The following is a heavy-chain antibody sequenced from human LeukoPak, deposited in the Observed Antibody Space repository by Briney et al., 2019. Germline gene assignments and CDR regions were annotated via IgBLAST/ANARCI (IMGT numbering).Heavy chain of an antibody. D-gene: IGHD3-22*01. J-gene: IGHJ3*02. V-gene: IGHV4-34*01. CDR1: GGSFSGYY. Sequence: SETLSLTCAVYGGSFSGYYRSWIRQPPGKGLEWIGEINHSGSTNYNPSLKSRVTISVDTSKNQFSLKLSSVTAADTAVYYCARENTANSSGYYSFASAFDIWGQGTMVTVSS. CDR2: INHSGST. CDR3: ARENTANSSGYYSFASAFDI.